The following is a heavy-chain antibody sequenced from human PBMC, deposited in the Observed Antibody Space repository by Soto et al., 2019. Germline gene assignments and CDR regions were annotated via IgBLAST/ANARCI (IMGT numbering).Heavy chain of an antibody. J-gene: IGHJ4*02. CDR3: AKDNYLDIAMVTFDY. CDR2: ISSSGRNT. D-gene: IGHD5-18*01. V-gene: IGHV3-23*01. Sequence: LRLSCAASGFTISSYAMSWVRQAPGKGLEWVSAISSSGRNTYYADSVKGRFTISRDNSKNTLYLQMNSLRAEDTAIYYCAKDNYLDIAMVTFDYWGQGTLVTVSS. CDR1: GFTISSYA.